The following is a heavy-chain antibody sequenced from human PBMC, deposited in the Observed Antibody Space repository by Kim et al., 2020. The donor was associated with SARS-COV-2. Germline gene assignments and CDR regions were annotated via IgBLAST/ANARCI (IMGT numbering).Heavy chain of an antibody. V-gene: IGHV1-69*13. J-gene: IGHJ6*02. CDR3: ARGGPVQPGGGYYYGMDV. CDR2: IIPIFGTA. CDR1: GGTFSSYA. D-gene: IGHD6-19*01. Sequence: SVKVSCKASGGTFSSYAISWVRQAPGQGLEWMGGIIPIFGTANYAQKFQGRVTLTADESTSTAFMEVSSLRSDDTAVYFCARGGPVQPGGGYYYGMDVWGQGTTVTVSS.